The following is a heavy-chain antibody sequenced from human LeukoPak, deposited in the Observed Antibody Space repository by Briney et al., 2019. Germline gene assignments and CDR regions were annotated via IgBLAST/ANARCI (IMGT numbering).Heavy chain of an antibody. CDR1: GYSISSGYY. Sequence: SETLSLTCTVSGYSISSGYYWGWIRQPPGKGLEWLGSIYHSGSTYYNPSLKSRVTISVDTSKNQFSLKLSSVTAADTAVYYCARGMAVGYDYNWFDSWGPGTLVTVSS. J-gene: IGHJ5*01. CDR3: ARGMAVGYDYNWFDS. V-gene: IGHV4-38-2*02. D-gene: IGHD5-12*01. CDR2: IYHSGST.